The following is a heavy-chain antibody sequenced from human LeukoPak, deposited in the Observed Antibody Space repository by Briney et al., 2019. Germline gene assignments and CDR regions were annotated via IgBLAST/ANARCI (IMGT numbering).Heavy chain of an antibody. V-gene: IGHV3-49*04. CDR3: TTVVRIAAAGKADY. CDR1: GFTFGDYA. J-gene: IGHJ4*02. D-gene: IGHD6-13*01. CDR2: IRSKAYGGTT. Sequence: PGGSLRLSCTASGFTFGDYAMSWVHQAPGKGLEWVGFIRSKAYGGTTEYAASVKGRFTISRDDSKSIAYLQMNSLKTEDTAVYYCTTVVRIAAAGKADYWGQGTLVTVSS.